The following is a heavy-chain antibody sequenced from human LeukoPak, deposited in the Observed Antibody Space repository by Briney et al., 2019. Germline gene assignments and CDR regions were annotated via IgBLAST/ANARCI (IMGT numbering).Heavy chain of an antibody. Sequence: SETLSLTCAVYDGSFSGYYWGWIRQPPGKGLEWIGTIYYTGSTYYNPSLKSRVTISVDTSKNQFSLKLSSVTATDTAVYYCARWFGKTLAGVYWGEGTLVTVSS. CDR3: ARWFGKTLAGVY. J-gene: IGHJ4*02. D-gene: IGHD3-10*01. CDR1: DGSFSGYY. CDR2: IYYTGST. V-gene: IGHV4-34*01.